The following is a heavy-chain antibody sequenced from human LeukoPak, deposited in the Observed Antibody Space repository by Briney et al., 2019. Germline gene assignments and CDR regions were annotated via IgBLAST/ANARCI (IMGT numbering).Heavy chain of an antibody. CDR1: GGSISSYY. D-gene: IGHD3-3*01. Sequence: PSETLSLTCTVSGGSISSYYWSWIRQPAGKGLEWIGRIYTSGSTNYNPSPKSRVTMSVDTSKNQFSLKLSSVTAADTAVYYCAYYDFWSGYFNWGQGTLVTVSS. J-gene: IGHJ4*02. V-gene: IGHV4-4*07. CDR2: IYTSGST. CDR3: AYYDFWSGYFN.